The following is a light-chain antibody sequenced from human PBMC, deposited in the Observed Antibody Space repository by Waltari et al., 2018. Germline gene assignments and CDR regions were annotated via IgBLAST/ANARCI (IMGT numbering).Light chain of an antibody. CDR2: EVT. CDR1: SSDVGSSNL. J-gene: IGLJ1*01. Sequence: QSALTQPASVSGSPGQSTTIPCTGTSSDVGSSNLVSRYHQHPGKAPKLMIYEVTERPSGVSNRFSGSKSDNTASLTISGLQAEDEADYYCCSHAGSSIYVFGTGTKVTIL. CDR3: CSHAGSSIYV. V-gene: IGLV2-23*02.